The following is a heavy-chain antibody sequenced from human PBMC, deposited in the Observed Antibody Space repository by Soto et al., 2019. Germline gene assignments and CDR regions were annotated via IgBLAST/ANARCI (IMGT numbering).Heavy chain of an antibody. J-gene: IGHJ6*02. CDR1: GDSISSADYY. V-gene: IGHV4-30-4*01. Sequence: SETLSLTCTVSGDSISSADYYWSCIRQTPGKGLEWIGHIFYSGTTYYNPSLKSRLTISVETSKNHFSLRLTSVTAADTAVYYCARALWVEPELYYYGMDVWGQGTTVTVSS. CDR2: IFYSGTT. D-gene: IGHD1-1*01. CDR3: ARALWVEPELYYYGMDV.